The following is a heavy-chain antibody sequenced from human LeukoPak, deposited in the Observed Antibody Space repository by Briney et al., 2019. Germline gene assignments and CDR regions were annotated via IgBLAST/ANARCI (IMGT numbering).Heavy chain of an antibody. CDR2: IYHSGST. V-gene: IGHV4-38-2*01. D-gene: IGHD5-12*01. CDR1: GYSISSGYY. J-gene: IGHJ6*03. Sequence: TASETLSLTCAVSGYSISSGYYWGWIRQPPGKGLEWIGSIYHSGSTYYNPPLKIRVTISVDTSKNQFSLKLSSVTAADTAVYYRARLGYSAYAYYMDVWGKGTTVTVSS. CDR3: ARLGYSAYAYYMDV.